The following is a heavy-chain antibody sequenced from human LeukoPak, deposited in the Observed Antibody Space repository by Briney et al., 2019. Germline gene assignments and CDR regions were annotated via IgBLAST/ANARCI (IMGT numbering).Heavy chain of an antibody. D-gene: IGHD6-19*01. CDR3: ARSGMAVAATPWD. CDR2: ITKSGGST. J-gene: IGHJ4*02. V-gene: IGHV3-23*01. Sequence: PGGSLRLSCAVSGITFTTIDVSWVRLAPGKGLEWVSTITKSGGSTYYADSVKGRFTISRDNSKDTLYLHMNSLRAEDTAVYYCARSGMAVAATPWDWGQGTLVTVSS. CDR1: GITFTTID.